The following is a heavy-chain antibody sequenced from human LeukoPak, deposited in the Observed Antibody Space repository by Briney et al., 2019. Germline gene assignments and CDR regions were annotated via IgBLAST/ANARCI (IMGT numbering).Heavy chain of an antibody. CDR1: GSPISSSTYY. CDR2: IYYSGYT. J-gene: IGHJ4*02. V-gene: IGHV4-39*02. CDR3: ATSEGGGFFDY. Sequence: PSETLSLTCTVSGSPISSSTYYWGWIRQPPGKGLEWIGSIYYSGYTYYSPSLQSRVTISIDTSKNHFSLKLRSVSAADTAIYYCATSEGGGFFDYWGQGTPVTVSS. D-gene: IGHD4-23*01.